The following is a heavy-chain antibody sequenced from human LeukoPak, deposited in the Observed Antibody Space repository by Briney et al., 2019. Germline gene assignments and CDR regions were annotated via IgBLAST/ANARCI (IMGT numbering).Heavy chain of an antibody. CDR1: GCPFSSYA. CDR3: ASEGGAMDV. Sequence: PGGSLRLSCAASGCPFSSYAMNWVRQAPEKGLEWVSSISISGGSTYNADFVKGRFTISRDNAENSLYLQMNSLRAEDTAVYYCASEGGAMDVWGQGTTVTVSS. CDR2: ISISGGST. V-gene: IGHV3-23*01. J-gene: IGHJ6*02.